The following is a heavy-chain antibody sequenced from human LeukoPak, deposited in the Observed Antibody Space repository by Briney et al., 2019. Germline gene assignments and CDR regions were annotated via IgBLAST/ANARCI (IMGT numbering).Heavy chain of an antibody. V-gene: IGHV3-33*01. Sequence: PGGSLRLSCVASGFTFRNYGMHWVRQAPGKGLEWVAVIWYDGSRRYYADSVKGRFTISRDDSRNTLYLQTNSLRAEDTAVYYCARDSPLLRLWLDPSDGMDVWGQGTTVTVSS. CDR1: GFTFRNYG. CDR3: ARDSPLLRLWLDPSDGMDV. D-gene: IGHD5-18*01. CDR2: IWYDGSRR. J-gene: IGHJ6*02.